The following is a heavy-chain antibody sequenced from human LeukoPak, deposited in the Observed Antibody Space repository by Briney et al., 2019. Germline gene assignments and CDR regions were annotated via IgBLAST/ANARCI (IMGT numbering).Heavy chain of an antibody. V-gene: IGHV3-30*03. D-gene: IGHD3-10*01. CDR1: GFSFSSYG. CDR2: ISYDGKNI. CDR3: ARQSLGVRGDAFDI. J-gene: IGHJ3*02. Sequence: GGSLRLSCAASGFSFSSYGFHWVRQAPGKGLEWVSAISYDGKNIHYADSVKGRFTISRDNSKNTLYLQMNSLRAEDTAVYYCARQSLGVRGDAFDIWGQGTMVTVSS.